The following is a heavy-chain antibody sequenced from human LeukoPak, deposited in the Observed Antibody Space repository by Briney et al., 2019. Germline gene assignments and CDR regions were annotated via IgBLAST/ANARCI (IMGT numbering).Heavy chain of an antibody. D-gene: IGHD1-14*01. CDR1: GFTFSSYS. CDR2: ISSSSTYI. V-gene: IGHV3-21*04. J-gene: IGHJ4*02. CDR3: AKDLSSGIGY. Sequence: PGGSLRLSCAASGFTFSSYSMNWVRQAPGKGLEWVSSISSSSTYIYYADSVKGRFTISRDNAKNSLYLQMNSLRAEDTAVYYCAKDLSSGIGYWGQGTLVTVSS.